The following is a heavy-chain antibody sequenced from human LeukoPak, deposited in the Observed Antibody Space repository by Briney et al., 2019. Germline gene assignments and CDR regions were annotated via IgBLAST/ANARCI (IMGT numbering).Heavy chain of an antibody. CDR2: INHSGST. V-gene: IGHV4-61*01. Sequence: SETLSLTCTVSGGSVSSGSYYWSWIRQPPGKGLEWIGEINHSGSTNYNPSLKSRVTISVDTSKNQFSLKLSSVTAADTAVYYCARLTRIAVAGTLPGYYYYGMDVWGQGTTVTVSS. D-gene: IGHD6-19*01. J-gene: IGHJ6*02. CDR3: ARLTRIAVAGTLPGYYYYGMDV. CDR1: GGSVSSGSYY.